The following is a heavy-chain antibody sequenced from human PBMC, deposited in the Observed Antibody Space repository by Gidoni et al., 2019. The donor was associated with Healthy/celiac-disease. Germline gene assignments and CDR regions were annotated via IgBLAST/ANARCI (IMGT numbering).Heavy chain of an antibody. D-gene: IGHD3-10*01. CDR2: VNPSGGST. V-gene: IGHV1-46*01. J-gene: IGHJ5*02. CDR1: GYTVTSYY. CDR3: ARGPPGGFGDRFDP. Sequence: QVQLVQSGAEVKKPGASVKGSCKASGYTVTSYYMHWVRQAPGQGLEWRGIVNPSGGSTSYAQKFQCRVTMTRDTSTSTVYMELSSLSSEDTAVYYCARGPPGGFGDRFDPWGQGTLVTVSS.